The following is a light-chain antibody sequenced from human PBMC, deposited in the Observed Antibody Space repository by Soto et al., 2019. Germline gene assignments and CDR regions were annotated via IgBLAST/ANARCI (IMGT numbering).Light chain of an antibody. CDR3: QQYDNLPPWT. J-gene: IGKJ1*01. CDR2: GAS. Sequence: EIVMTQSPATLSVSPGEGATLSCRASQSVRSNLAWYQQKPGQAPRLLIYGASTRATGTPARFSGTESGTEFTLTISSLQSEDFAVYYCQQYDNLPPWTFGQGTRVEIK. V-gene: IGKV3-15*01. CDR1: QSVRSN.